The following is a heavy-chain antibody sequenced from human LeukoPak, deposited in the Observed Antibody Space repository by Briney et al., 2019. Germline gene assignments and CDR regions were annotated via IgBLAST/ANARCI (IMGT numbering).Heavy chain of an antibody. J-gene: IGHJ4*02. CDR1: GYTFTSYG. Sequence: GASVKVSCTTSGYTFTSYGISWVRQAPGQGLEWMGWISVHNGDTNYAQKFQGRVTMTTDTSTSTVYMELRSLRSDDTAVYYCARRSSSSADYWGQGTLVTVSS. CDR3: ARRSSSSADY. D-gene: IGHD6-25*01. V-gene: IGHV1-18*01. CDR2: ISVHNGDT.